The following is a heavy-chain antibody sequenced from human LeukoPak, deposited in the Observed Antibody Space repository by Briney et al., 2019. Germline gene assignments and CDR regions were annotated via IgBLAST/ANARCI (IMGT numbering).Heavy chain of an antibody. CDR3: AKDPPAYNWNYYGEAAFDI. CDR2: ISGSGGST. D-gene: IGHD1-7*01. V-gene: IGHV3-23*01. Sequence: PGGSLRLSCAASGFTFSSYAMSWVRQAPGKGLEWVSAISGSGGSTYYADSVEGRFTISRDNSKNTLYLQMNSLRAEDTAVYYCAKDPPAYNWNYYGEAAFDIWGQGTMVTVSS. J-gene: IGHJ3*02. CDR1: GFTFSSYA.